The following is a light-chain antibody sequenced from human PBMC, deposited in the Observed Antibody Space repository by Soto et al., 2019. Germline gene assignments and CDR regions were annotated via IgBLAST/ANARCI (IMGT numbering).Light chain of an antibody. CDR1: ITDVGGYNF. J-gene: IGLJ1*01. Sequence: QCLRTQPASVFGSPGQSITISCTGTITDVGGYNFVSWYQQHPGKAPKLMIYEVSNRPSGVSNRFSGSKSGNTASLTISGLQPEDEADYYCRSYTTSSTVVFGTGTKVTVL. CDR3: RSYTTSSTVV. V-gene: IGLV2-14*03. CDR2: EVS.